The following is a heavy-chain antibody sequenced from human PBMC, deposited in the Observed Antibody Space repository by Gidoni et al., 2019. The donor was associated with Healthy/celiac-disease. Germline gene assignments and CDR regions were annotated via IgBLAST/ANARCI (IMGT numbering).Heavy chain of an antibody. Sequence: QVQLQESGPGLVKPSETLSLTCTVSGGSLSSYYWRWIRQPPGKGLEWIGYIYYSGSTNYNPSLKSRVTISVDTSKNQFSLKLSSVTAADTAVYYCARDRYPMAGDGYWGQGTLVTVSS. CDR3: ARDRYPMAGDGY. CDR1: GGSLSSYY. V-gene: IGHV4-59*01. J-gene: IGHJ4*02. CDR2: IYYSGST. D-gene: IGHD6-19*01.